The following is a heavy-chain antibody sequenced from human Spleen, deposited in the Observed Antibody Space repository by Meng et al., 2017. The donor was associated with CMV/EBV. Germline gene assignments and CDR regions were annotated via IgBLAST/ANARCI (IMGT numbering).Heavy chain of an antibody. CDR1: GFTFKSYA. J-gene: IGHJ4*02. CDR2: ISDRGGNT. CDR3: AKDPDYGGNLFDY. Sequence: GGSLRLSCAASGFTFKSYAMNWVRQAPGKGLEWVSTISDRGGNTYYADSVKGRFTISRDNSKNTLYLQMSSLRGEDTAVYYCAKDPDYGGNLFDYWGQGTLVTVSS. D-gene: IGHD4-23*01. V-gene: IGHV3-23*01.